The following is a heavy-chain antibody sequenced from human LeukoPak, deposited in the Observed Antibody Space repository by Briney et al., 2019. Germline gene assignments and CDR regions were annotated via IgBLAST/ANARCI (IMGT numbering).Heavy chain of an antibody. CDR1: GGTFSSYA. V-gene: IGHV1-69*06. CDR3: ASSHDYGDYVRWFDP. Sequence: ASVKVSCKASGGTFSSYAMSWVRQAPGQGLEWMGGIIPIFGTANYAQKFQGRVTITADKSTSTAYMELSSLRSEDTAVYYCASSHDYGDYVRWFDPWGQGNLVTVSS. J-gene: IGHJ5*02. CDR2: IIPIFGTA. D-gene: IGHD4-17*01.